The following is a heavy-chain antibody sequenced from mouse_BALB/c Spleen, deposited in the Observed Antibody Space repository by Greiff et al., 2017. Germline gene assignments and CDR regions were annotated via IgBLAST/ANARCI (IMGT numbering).Heavy chain of an antibody. V-gene: IGHV7-3*02. Sequence: EVMLVESGGGLVQPGGSLRLSCATSGFTFTDYYMSWVRQPPGKALEWLGFIRNKANGYTTEYSASVKGRFTISRDNSQSILYLQMNTLRAEDSATYYCARDDYYGPFDYWGQGTTLTVSS. CDR1: GFTFTDYY. D-gene: IGHD1-1*01. CDR3: ARDDYYGPFDY. J-gene: IGHJ2*01. CDR2: IRNKANGYTT.